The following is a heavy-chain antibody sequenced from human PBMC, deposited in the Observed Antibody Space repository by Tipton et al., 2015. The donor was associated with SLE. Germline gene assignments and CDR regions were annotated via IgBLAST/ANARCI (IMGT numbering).Heavy chain of an antibody. CDR2: IYTSGST. CDR3: ARARVYSSGIDP. D-gene: IGHD6-25*01. Sequence: TLSLTCTVSGGSISSGSYYWSWIRQPAGKGLEWIGHIYTSGSTNYNPSLKSRVTISVDTSKNQFSLKLSSVTAADTAVYYCARARVYSSGIDPWGQGTLVTVSS. V-gene: IGHV4-61*09. CDR1: GGSISSGSYY. J-gene: IGHJ5*02.